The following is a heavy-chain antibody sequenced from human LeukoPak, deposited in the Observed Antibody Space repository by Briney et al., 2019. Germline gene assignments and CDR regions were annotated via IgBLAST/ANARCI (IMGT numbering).Heavy chain of an antibody. CDR1: GYTFTSYG. CDR3: ARLNSSFEQWDAFDI. D-gene: IGHD6-19*01. Sequence: APVKVSCKASGYTFTSYGISWVRQAPGQGLEWMGWISAYNGNTNYAQKLQGRVTMTTDTSASTAYMELRSLRSDDTAVYYCARLNSSFEQWDAFDIWGQGTMVTVSS. V-gene: IGHV1-18*01. J-gene: IGHJ3*02. CDR2: ISAYNGNT.